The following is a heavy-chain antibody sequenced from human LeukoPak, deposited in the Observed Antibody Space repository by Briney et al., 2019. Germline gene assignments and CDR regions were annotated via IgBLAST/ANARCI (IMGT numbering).Heavy chain of an antibody. D-gene: IGHD3-22*01. Sequence: PSETLSLTCAVYGGSFSGYYWSWIRQPPGKGLEWIGEINHSGSTNYNPSLKSRVTISVDTSKNQFSLKLSSVTAADTAVYYCARGYYDSSGPRFDYWGQGTLVTVSS. CDR2: INHSGST. CDR3: ARGYYDSSGPRFDY. CDR1: GGSFSGYY. V-gene: IGHV4-34*01. J-gene: IGHJ4*02.